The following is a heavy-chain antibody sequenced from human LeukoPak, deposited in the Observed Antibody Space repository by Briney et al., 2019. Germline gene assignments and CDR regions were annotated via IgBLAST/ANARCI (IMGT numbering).Heavy chain of an antibody. D-gene: IGHD2-21*01. Sequence: GGSLRLPRAASGFSFNSYVMSWLRQTPQKRLEWVSGISVTGDITYYAGSVKARFTIARDNSRTTLYLQLNSLRADDTAVYYCAKSHITRYPLQYYFDLWGQGAQVIVSS. J-gene: IGHJ4*02. CDR2: ISVTGDIT. CDR1: GFSFNSYV. V-gene: IGHV3-23*01. CDR3: AKSHITRYPLQYYFDL.